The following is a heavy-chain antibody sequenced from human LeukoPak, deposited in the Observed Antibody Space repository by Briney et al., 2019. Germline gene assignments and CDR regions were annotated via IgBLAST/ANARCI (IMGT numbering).Heavy chain of an antibody. D-gene: IGHD2-2*01. Sequence: ASVKVSCKASGGTFSSYAISWVRQAPGQGLEWMGWISAYNGNTNYAQKFQGRVTMTADTSTSTAYMELRSLRSDDTAVYYCTRVSSSLFDYWGQGTLVTV. CDR2: ISAYNGNT. J-gene: IGHJ4*02. CDR3: TRVSSSLFDY. CDR1: GGTFSSYA. V-gene: IGHV1-18*01.